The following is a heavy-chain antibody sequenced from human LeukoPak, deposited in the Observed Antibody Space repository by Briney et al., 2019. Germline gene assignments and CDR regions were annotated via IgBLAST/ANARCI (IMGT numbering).Heavy chain of an antibody. CDR1: GYSISSGYY. CDR2: IYHSGST. CDR3: ARERGRPRLLWFVIPSMDYYYMDV. D-gene: IGHD3-10*01. V-gene: IGHV4-38-2*02. Sequence: SSETLSLTCTVSGYSISSGYYWGWIRQPPGKGLEWIGSIYHSGSTYYNPSLKSRVTISVDTSKNQFSLKLSSVTAADTAVYYCARERGRPRLLWFVIPSMDYYYMDVWGKGTTVTISS. J-gene: IGHJ6*03.